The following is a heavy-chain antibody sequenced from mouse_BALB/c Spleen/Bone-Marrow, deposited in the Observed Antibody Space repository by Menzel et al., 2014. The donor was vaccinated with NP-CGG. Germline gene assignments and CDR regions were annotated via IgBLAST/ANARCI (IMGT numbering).Heavy chain of an antibody. D-gene: IGHD2-1*01. J-gene: IGHJ3*01. CDR3: ARDGNYVLAF. V-gene: IGHV1-7*01. CDR2: INPSTGYT. CDR1: GYTFTSHW. Sequence: VQLQQSGTELAKPGASVEMSCKASGYTFTSHWMHWVKQRPGQGLEWIGYINPSTGYTDYNQKFKDKATLTADKSSNTAYMQLSSLTSEDSAVYYCARDGNYVLAFWGQGTLVTVSA.